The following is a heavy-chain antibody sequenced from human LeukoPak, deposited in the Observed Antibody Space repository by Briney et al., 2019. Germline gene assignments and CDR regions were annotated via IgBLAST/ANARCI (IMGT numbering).Heavy chain of an antibody. D-gene: IGHD4/OR15-4a*01. J-gene: IGHJ4*02. Sequence: SETLSLTCAVSGGSISSGGYSWSWIRQPPGKGLEWIGYIYHSGSTYYNPSLKSRVTTSVDTSKNQFSLKLSSVTAADTAVYYCGGGPLVPHTPIDYWGQGTLVTVSS. CDR3: GGGPLVPHTPIDY. V-gene: IGHV4-30-2*02. CDR1: GGSISSGGYS. CDR2: IYHSGST.